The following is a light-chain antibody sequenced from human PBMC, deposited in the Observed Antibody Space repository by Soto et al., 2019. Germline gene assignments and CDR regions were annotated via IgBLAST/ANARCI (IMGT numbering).Light chain of an antibody. J-gene: IGKJ1*01. Sequence: EIVLTQSPGTLSLSPGERATLSCRANQSVSSSYLAWYQQKPGQAPRLLIYGASSRATGIPDRFSGSGSGTDLTLTISRLAPEDFALYYCQQYGSSPPWTFGQGTKVEIK. V-gene: IGKV3-20*01. CDR2: GAS. CDR3: QQYGSSPPWT. CDR1: QSVSSSY.